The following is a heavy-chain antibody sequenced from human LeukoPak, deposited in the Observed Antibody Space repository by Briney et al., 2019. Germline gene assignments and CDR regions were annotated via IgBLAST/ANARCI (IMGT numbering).Heavy chain of an antibody. CDR3: ARSLISSWHYFDY. J-gene: IGHJ4*02. CDR2: VSGSGGTT. CDR1: GFTFSSYA. Sequence: PGGSLRLSCAASGFTFSSYALSWVRQAPGKGLEWISSVSGSGGTTYYAESVKGRFPISRDNAKNSLYLQMNSLRAEDTAVYYCARSLISSWHYFDYWGQGTLVTVSS. V-gene: IGHV3-23*01. D-gene: IGHD6-13*01.